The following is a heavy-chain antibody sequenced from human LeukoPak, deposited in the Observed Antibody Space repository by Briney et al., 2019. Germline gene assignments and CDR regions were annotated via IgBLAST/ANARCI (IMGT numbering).Heavy chain of an antibody. CDR2: IESDGRT. CDR3: ARDGRGPDY. Sequence: GGSLRLSCVASGFTLSSHWMHWVRQVPGKGLVSVSRIESDGRTAYADSVKGRFIISRDNAKNTLYLQMNSLRVEDTAVYYCARDGRGPDYWGQGTLVTVSS. CDR1: GFTLSSHW. V-gene: IGHV3-74*01. D-gene: IGHD3/OR15-3a*01. J-gene: IGHJ4*02.